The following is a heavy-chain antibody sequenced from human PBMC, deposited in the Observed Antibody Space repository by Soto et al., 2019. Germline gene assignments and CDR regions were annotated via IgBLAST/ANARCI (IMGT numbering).Heavy chain of an antibody. D-gene: IGHD2-21*02. CDR3: AREDDGGDSLDV. CDR1: GGSISSAYYH. Sequence: QVQLQQSGPGLVKPSQTLSLTCTVSGGSISSAYYHWTWIRQSPGKGLEWIGYIHHSGSILYNPSLKSRVTISVDTSKNQVSLHLSSVTAADTAVYFCAREDDGGDSLDVWGQGTTVTVSS. CDR2: IHHSGSI. J-gene: IGHJ6*02. V-gene: IGHV4-30-4*08.